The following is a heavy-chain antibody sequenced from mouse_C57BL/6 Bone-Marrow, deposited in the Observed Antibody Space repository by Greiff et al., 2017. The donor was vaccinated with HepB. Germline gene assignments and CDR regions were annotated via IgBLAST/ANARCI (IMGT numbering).Heavy chain of an antibody. CDR2: IDPANGNT. Sequence: EVKLVESVAELVRPGASVKLSCTASGFNFKNTYMHWVKQSPEQGLEWIGRIDPANGNTKYAPKFQGKATITADTSSNTAYLQLSSLTSEDTAIYCCATNYDYDLYYAMDYWGQGTSVTVSS. CDR3: ATNYDYDLYYAMDY. CDR1: GFNFKNTY. V-gene: IGHV14-3*01. D-gene: IGHD2-4*01. J-gene: IGHJ4*01.